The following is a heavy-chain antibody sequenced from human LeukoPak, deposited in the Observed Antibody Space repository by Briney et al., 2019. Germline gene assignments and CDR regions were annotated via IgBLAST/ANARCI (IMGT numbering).Heavy chain of an antibody. D-gene: IGHD3-10*01. Sequence: SETLSLTCTVSGGSISSYYWSWIRQPPGKGLGWIGYIYYSGSTNYNPSLKSRVTISVDTSKNQFSLKLSSVTAADTAVHYCARDDYGSGILGYWGQGTLVTVSS. CDR2: IYYSGST. CDR3: ARDDYGSGILGY. V-gene: IGHV4-59*01. CDR1: GGSISSYY. J-gene: IGHJ4*02.